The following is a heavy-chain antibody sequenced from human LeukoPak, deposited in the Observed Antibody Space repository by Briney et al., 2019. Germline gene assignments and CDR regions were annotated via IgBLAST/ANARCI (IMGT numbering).Heavy chain of an antibody. Sequence: PSETLSLTCTVSGGSISSSSHYWGWIRQPPGKGLAWIGTIYYSGSTYYNPSLKSRVTMSVDKSKNRFSLNLTSVTAADTAVYFCARAPRAYCSTTGSCFQDYWGQGTLVTVSP. CDR2: IYYSGST. D-gene: IGHD2-2*01. V-gene: IGHV4-39*07. CDR1: GGSISSSSHY. J-gene: IGHJ4*02. CDR3: ARAPRAYCSTTGSCFQDY.